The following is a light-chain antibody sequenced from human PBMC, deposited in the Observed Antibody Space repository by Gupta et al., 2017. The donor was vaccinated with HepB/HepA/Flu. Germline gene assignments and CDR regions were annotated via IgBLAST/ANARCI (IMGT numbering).Light chain of an antibody. V-gene: IGLV2-8*01. CDR1: SSDVGGYNL. CDR2: EGR. J-gene: IGLJ3*02. Sequence: QSALTQPPSASGSPGQSLTISCTGTSSDVGGYNLVSWYQQHPGKDHTLMRYEGRKRPSGVPDSFSGAKSGNTASLTGSGLQAEDEADEYGNAYGYGGSDQLGVVGGGTKLTVL. CDR3: NAYGYGGSDQLGV.